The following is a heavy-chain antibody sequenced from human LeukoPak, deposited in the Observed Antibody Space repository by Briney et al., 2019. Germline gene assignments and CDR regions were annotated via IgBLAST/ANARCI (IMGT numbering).Heavy chain of an antibody. Sequence: GGSLRLSCEASGFTFSNYSMNWVRQAPGKGLEWVSYIRSSSSTIYYADSVKGRFTISRDNAKNTLYLQMNSLRAEDTAVYYCARRSAAKDAFDIWGQGTMVTVSS. CDR2: IRSSSSTI. V-gene: IGHV3-48*04. D-gene: IGHD6-25*01. CDR3: ARRSAAKDAFDI. J-gene: IGHJ3*02. CDR1: GFTFSNYS.